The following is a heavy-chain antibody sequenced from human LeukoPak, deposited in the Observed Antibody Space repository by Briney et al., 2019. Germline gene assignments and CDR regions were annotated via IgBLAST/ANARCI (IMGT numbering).Heavy chain of an antibody. Sequence: GGSLRLSCAASGFTFSRYSMNWVRQAPGKGLEWVSYISTSSSYTNYADSVKGRFTISRDNAKNSLYLQMNSLRAEDTAVYYCARTSSSVLDYWGQGTLVTVSS. V-gene: IGHV3-21*05. J-gene: IGHJ4*02. CDR2: ISTSSSYT. CDR1: GFTFSRYS. CDR3: ARTSSSVLDY. D-gene: IGHD5/OR15-5a*01.